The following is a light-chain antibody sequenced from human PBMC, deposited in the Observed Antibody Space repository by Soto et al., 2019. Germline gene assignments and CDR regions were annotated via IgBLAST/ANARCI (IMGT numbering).Light chain of an antibody. V-gene: IGKV3-11*01. Sequence: EIVLTQSPATLSLSPGERATLSCRASQSVSSYLAWYQQKPGQAPRLLIYDASNRATDIPARFSGSGSGTDFTLTISSLEPEDFAVYYGQQRSNWPITFGQGTRLEIK. CDR2: DAS. CDR1: QSVSSY. J-gene: IGKJ5*01. CDR3: QQRSNWPIT.